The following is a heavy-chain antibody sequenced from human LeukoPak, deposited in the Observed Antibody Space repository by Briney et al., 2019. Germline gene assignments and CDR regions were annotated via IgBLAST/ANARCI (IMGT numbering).Heavy chain of an antibody. V-gene: IGHV3-48*02. J-gene: IGHJ3*02. CDR2: ISASGSVS. Sequence: GSLRLSCAASGFTFSSYSMNWVRQAPGKGLEWISYISASGSVSYYEDSVKGRFTISRDNAKNSLYLQMSSLRDEDTALYYCARDGGFGFLAAFDIWGQGTMVTVSS. CDR1: GFTFSSYS. D-gene: IGHD3-10*01. CDR3: ARDGGFGFLAAFDI.